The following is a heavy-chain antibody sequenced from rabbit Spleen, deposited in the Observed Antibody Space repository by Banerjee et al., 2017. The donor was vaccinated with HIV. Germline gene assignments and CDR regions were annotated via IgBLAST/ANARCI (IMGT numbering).Heavy chain of an antibody. D-gene: IGHD8-1*01. CDR2: IVLGGTEKT. Sequence: QSLEESGGDLVKPGASLTLTCTASGFSFSGNYYMCWVRQAPGKGPEWVACIVLGGTEKTYYASWAKGRFTISKTSSTTVTLQMTSLTAADTATYFCARNLENYAGSSYLDLWGPGTLVTVS. V-gene: IGHV1S40*01. CDR1: GFSFSGNYY. J-gene: IGHJ4*01. CDR3: ARNLENYAGSSYLDL.